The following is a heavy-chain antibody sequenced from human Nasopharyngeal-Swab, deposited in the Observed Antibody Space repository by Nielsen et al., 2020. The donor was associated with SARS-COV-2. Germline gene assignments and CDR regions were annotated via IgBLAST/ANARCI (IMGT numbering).Heavy chain of an antibody. D-gene: IGHD3-22*01. CDR1: GFTFSSYS. CDR2: ISSSSSYI. V-gene: IGHV3-21*01. Sequence: LSLTCAASGFTFSSYSMNWVRQAPGKGLEWVSSISSSSSYIYYADSVKGRFTISRDNAKNSLYLQMNSLRAEDTAVYYCARDLDYYDSSGYYNDAFDIWGQGTMVTVSS. CDR3: ARDLDYYDSSGYYNDAFDI. J-gene: IGHJ3*02.